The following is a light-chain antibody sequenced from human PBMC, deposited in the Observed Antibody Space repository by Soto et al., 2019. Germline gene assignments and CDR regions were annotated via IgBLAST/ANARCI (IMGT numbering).Light chain of an antibody. CDR1: QSVSDNY. CDR2: GAS. CDR3: QQYGSSPPLP. V-gene: IGKV3-20*01. J-gene: IGKJ4*01. Sequence: EIVLMQSPGTLSLSPGERATLSCRASQSVSDNYVAWYQQKPGQAPRLLIAGASSRATGIPDRFSGSGSGTDFTLTISRLEPEDFAVYYCQQYGSSPPLPFGGGTKVAIK.